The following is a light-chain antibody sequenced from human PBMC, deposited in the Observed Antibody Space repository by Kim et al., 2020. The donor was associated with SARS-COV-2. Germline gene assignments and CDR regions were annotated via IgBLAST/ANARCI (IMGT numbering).Light chain of an antibody. CDR3: QQYYSTLYS. CDR2: WAS. CDR1: QSVLYSTNNKNY. Sequence: RATINCKSSQSVLYSTNNKNYLAWYQQKPGQPPKLLMYWASTRESGVPDRFSGSGSGTDFTLTISSLQAEDVAVYYCQQYYSTLYSFGQGTKLEI. V-gene: IGKV4-1*01. J-gene: IGKJ2*03.